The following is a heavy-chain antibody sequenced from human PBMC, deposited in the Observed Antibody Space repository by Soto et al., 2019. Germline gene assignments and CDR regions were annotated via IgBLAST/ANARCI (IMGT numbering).Heavy chain of an antibody. CDR1: GFTFSSYG. D-gene: IGHD6-6*01. Sequence: QVQLVESGGGVVQPGRSLRLSCAASGFTFSSYGMHWVRQAPGKGLEWVAVIWYDGSNKYYADSVKGRFTISRDNSKKTLYLQMSRRGDEDTAVYYCARGGIAASPGYYYYGMDVWGQGPTVTVSS. CDR2: IWYDGSNK. CDR3: ARGGIAASPGYYYYGMDV. J-gene: IGHJ6*02. V-gene: IGHV3-33*01.